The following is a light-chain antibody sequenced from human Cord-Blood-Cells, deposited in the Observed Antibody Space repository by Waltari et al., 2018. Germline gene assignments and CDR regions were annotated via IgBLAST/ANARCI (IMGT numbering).Light chain of an antibody. V-gene: IGLV2-14*03. CDR2: SVS. CDR1: SRDVGGYNY. CDR3: SSYTSSSRV. Sequence: QSALTQPASVSGSPGQSITIPCTGTSRDVGGYNYFSWYQQHPGKAPKLMIYSVSNRPSGVSNRFSGSKSGNTASLTISGLQAEDEADYYCSSYTSSSRVFGGGTKLTVL. J-gene: IGLJ2*01.